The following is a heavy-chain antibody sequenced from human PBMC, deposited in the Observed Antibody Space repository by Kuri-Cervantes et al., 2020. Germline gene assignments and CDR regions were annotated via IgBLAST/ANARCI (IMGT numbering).Heavy chain of an antibody. CDR1: GFIFDDYA. CDR3: AIAGDYTAFDI. CDR2: INWNSDNI. J-gene: IGHJ3*02. Sequence: GGSLRLSCAASGFIFDDYAMHWVRQTPGKGLEWVSGINWNSDNIGYADSVKGRFTISRDNAKNSLYLQMNSLRAEDTAVYYCAIAGDYTAFDIWGQGTMVTVSS. V-gene: IGHV3-9*01. D-gene: IGHD4-17*01.